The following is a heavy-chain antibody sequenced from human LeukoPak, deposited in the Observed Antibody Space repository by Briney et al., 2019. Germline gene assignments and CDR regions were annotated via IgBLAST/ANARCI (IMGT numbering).Heavy chain of an antibody. J-gene: IGHJ3*02. CDR2: IYYSGST. D-gene: IGHD2-15*01. V-gene: IGHV4-59*01. CDR1: GGSISSYY. CDR3: ARTYHKGYCSGGSCTRGAFDI. Sequence: SETLSLTCTVSGGSISSYYWSWIREPPGKGLDWIGYIYYSGSTNYNPSLKSRVTISVDTSKNQFSLKLSSVTAADTAVYYCARTYHKGYCSGGSCTRGAFDIWGQGTMVTVSS.